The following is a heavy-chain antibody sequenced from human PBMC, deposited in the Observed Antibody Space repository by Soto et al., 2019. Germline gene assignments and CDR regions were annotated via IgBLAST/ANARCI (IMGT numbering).Heavy chain of an antibody. CDR1: GFTFDAYP. CDR2: LAWNGGSI. CDR3: VKDDAFDF. Sequence: EVQLVESGGGLVQPGGSLRLSCAASGFTFDAYPMHWVRQAPGKGLEWVAGLAWNGGSIGYAESVKGRFTISRDNAKNSLYLQMNSLRAEDTAFYYCVKDDAFDFWGQGTQVTVSS. V-gene: IGHV3-9*01. J-gene: IGHJ3*01.